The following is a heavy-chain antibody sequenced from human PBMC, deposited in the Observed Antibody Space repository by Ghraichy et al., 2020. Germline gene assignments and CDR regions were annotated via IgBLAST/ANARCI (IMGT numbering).Heavy chain of an antibody. V-gene: IGHV1-2*02. J-gene: IGHJ2*01. D-gene: IGHD2-15*01. CDR2: VDPKSGDT. CDR1: GYRFTDYF. Sequence: ASVKVSCMASGYRFTDYFIHWVRQAPGQGLEWMGWVDPKSGDTFYAQKFQGRVTMARDTSISAAYMELGSLRFEDTAFYYCTREDGHTGIFDLWGRGALVTVSA. CDR3: TREDGHTGIFDL.